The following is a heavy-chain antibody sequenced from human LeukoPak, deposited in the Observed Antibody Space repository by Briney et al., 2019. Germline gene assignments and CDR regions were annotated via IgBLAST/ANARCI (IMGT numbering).Heavy chain of an antibody. CDR3: ARKHGSGRKFPHYYYYYYMDV. V-gene: IGHV4-34*01. Sequence: PSETLSLTCAIYGGSFSIYYWSWIRQSPGKGLEWIGEINHSGSTNYNPSLKSRVTISVDTSKNQFSLKLNSVTAADTAVYYCARKHGSGRKFPHYYYYYYMDVWGKGTTVTVSS. J-gene: IGHJ6*03. D-gene: IGHD3-10*01. CDR1: GGSFSIYY. CDR2: INHSGST.